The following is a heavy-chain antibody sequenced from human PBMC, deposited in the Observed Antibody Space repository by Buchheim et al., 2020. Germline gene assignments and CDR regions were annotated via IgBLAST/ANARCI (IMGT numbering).Heavy chain of an antibody. D-gene: IGHD5-12*01. Sequence: QVQLVESGGGVVQPGRSLRLSCAASGFTFSSYGMHWVRQAPGKGLEWVAVISYDGSNKYYADSVKGRFTISRDNSKKTLYLQMNSLRAEDTAVYYCAKDGLSGYDYGDFDYWGQGTL. J-gene: IGHJ4*02. V-gene: IGHV3-30*18. CDR3: AKDGLSGYDYGDFDY. CDR2: ISYDGSNK. CDR1: GFTFSSYG.